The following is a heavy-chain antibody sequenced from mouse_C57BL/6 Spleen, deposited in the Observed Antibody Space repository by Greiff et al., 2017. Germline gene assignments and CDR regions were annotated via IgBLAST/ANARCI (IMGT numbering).Heavy chain of an antibody. Sequence: VQLQQSGAELVKPGASVKLSCKASGYTFTSYWMQWVKQRPGQGLEWIGEIDPSDSYTNYNQKFKGKATLTVDKSSSTAYMQLSSLTSEDSAVYYCARIYYSNHYYAMDYWGQGTSVTVSS. D-gene: IGHD2-5*01. CDR1: GYTFTSYW. J-gene: IGHJ4*01. CDR3: ARIYYSNHYYAMDY. V-gene: IGHV1-50*01. CDR2: IDPSDSYT.